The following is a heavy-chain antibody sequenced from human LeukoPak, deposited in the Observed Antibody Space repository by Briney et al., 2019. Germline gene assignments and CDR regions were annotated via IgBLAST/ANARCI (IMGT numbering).Heavy chain of an antibody. D-gene: IGHD3-3*01. CDR2: ISGSGGST. CDR1: GFTFSSYA. CDR3: XXXXXXXEWLTPDAFDI. Sequence: PGGSLRLSCAASGFTFSSYAMSWVRQAPGKGLEWVSAISGSGGSTYYADSVKGRFTISRDNSKNTLYLQMNSLRAEDTAVYYCXXXXXXXEWLTPDAFDIWGQGTMVTVSS. J-gene: IGHJ3*02. V-gene: IGHV3-23*01.